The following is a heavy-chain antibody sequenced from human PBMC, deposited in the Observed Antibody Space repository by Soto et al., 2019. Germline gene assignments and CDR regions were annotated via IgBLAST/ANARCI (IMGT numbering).Heavy chain of an antibody. CDR2: ISDDGSDK. Sequence: QVPLVESGGGVVQPGRSLRLSCAVSGFTFSSYGMYWVRQTPGKGPEWVAVISDDGSDKYYADSVKGRFTISRDNSKNTLYLQMNSLRVEDTAIYYCAKDQTQACDIWGQGTMVTVSS. V-gene: IGHV3-30*18. CDR1: GFTFSSYG. J-gene: IGHJ3*02. CDR3: AKDQTQACDI.